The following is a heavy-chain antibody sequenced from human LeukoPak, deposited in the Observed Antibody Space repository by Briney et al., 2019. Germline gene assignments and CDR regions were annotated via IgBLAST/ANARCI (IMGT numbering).Heavy chain of an antibody. J-gene: IGHJ4*02. CDR1: GDSVSSKNGA. D-gene: IGHD6-19*01. CDR2: TYYRSKWYN. Sequence: SQTLSLTCAISGDSVSSKNGAWNCIRQSPSRGLEWLGRTYYRSKWYNDYAELIQGRITINPDTSKNQFSLQLNSVTPEDTAVYFCARDMGTTGWYTFDYWGQGTLVTVSS. V-gene: IGHV6-1*01. CDR3: ARDMGTTGWYTFDY.